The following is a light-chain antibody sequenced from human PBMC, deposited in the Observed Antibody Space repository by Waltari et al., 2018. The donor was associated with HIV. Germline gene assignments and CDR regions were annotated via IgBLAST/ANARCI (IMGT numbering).Light chain of an antibody. CDR3: SSYTSSSTLVV. V-gene: IGLV2-14*03. Sequence: QSALTQPASVSGSPGQSITISCTGTSSDVGGFNYVSWYQHHPGKAPKLMIYDVTSRPSVVSNRFSGSKSGNTASLTISGLQAEDEADYYCSSYTSSSTLVVFGGGTKLTVL. J-gene: IGLJ2*01. CDR1: SSDVGGFNY. CDR2: DVT.